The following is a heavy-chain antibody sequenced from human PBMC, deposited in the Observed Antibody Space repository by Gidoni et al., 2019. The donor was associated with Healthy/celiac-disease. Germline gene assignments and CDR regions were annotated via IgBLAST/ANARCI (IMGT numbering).Heavy chain of an antibody. CDR1: GFTFSSYG. Sequence: QVQLVESGGGVVQPGRSLRLPCAAPGFTFSSYGMHWVRQAPGKGLEWVAVIWYDGSNKYYADSVKGRFTISRDNSKNTLYLQMNSLRAEDTAVYYCARGDYSKTSSIYYYGMDVWGQGTTVTVSS. J-gene: IGHJ6*02. D-gene: IGHD4-4*01. CDR2: IWYDGSNK. V-gene: IGHV3-33*01. CDR3: ARGDYSKTSSIYYYGMDV.